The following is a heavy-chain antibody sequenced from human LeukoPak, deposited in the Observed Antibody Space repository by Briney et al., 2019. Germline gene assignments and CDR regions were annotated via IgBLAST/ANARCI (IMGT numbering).Heavy chain of an antibody. Sequence: PSETLSLTATVSGASISTHYWSWLRHPPGHELEWIAYLRDTESTNAHPSLRSRVVLSADTPRNQFSLRLTSVTDDHTAIYYCATLNRRRLVRYFNFWGQGLLVTVSS. CDR2: LRDTEST. CDR3: ATLNRRRLVRYFNF. J-gene: IGHJ4*02. D-gene: IGHD3-16*02. V-gene: IGHV4-59*11. CDR1: GASISTHY.